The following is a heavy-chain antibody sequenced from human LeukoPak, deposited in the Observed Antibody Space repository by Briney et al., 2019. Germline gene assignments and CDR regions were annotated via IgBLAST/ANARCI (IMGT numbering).Heavy chain of an antibody. V-gene: IGHV4-39*07. J-gene: IGHJ3*02. CDR3: ARISGRGYSYGWAFDI. CDR1: GGSISSSSYY. Sequence: SETLSLTCTVSGGSISSSSYYWGWIRQPPGKGLEWIGSIYYSGSTYYNPSLKSRVTISVDTSKNQFSLKLSSVTAADTAVYYCARISGRGYSYGWAFDIWGQGTMVTVSS. D-gene: IGHD5-18*01. CDR2: IYYSGST.